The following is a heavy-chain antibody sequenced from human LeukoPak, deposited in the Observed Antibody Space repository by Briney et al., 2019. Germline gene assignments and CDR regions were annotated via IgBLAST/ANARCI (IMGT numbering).Heavy chain of an antibody. Sequence: PGGSLRLSCAASGFTFSSYAMSWVRQAPGKGLEWVANIKQDGSEKYYVDSVKGRFTISRDNAKNSLYLQMNSLRAEDTAVYYCARETTSWFDPWGQGTLVTVSS. CDR2: IKQDGSEK. D-gene: IGHD1-14*01. J-gene: IGHJ5*02. CDR3: ARETTSWFDP. CDR1: GFTFSSYA. V-gene: IGHV3-7*01.